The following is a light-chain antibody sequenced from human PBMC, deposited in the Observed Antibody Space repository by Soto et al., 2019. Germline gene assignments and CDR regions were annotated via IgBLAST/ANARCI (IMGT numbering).Light chain of an antibody. CDR1: QGIANW. CDR3: QQLNSFPIT. Sequence: DIQMTQSPSSVSASVGDRVTITCRASQGIANWLAWYQQKPGKAHKLLMYDASSLASGVHSRFSGSGSGTEFTLTITSLQPEDFATYYCQQLNSFPITFGQGTRLEIK. CDR2: DAS. J-gene: IGKJ5*01. V-gene: IGKV1-12*01.